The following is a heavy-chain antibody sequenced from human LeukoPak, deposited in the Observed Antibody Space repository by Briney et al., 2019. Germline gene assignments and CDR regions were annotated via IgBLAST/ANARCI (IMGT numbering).Heavy chain of an antibody. Sequence: PGGSLRLSCTASGFTFSDYPMSWYRQAPGKGPEWAAFIRSGAHGGTTEYGASVKGRFTILRDDSKSIAYLQMDSLKTEDTAVYYCVRGYSNSAGEGYWGQGTLVTVSS. CDR1: GFTFSDYP. CDR3: VRGYSNSAGEGY. J-gene: IGHJ4*02. CDR2: IRSGAHGGTT. V-gene: IGHV3-49*03. D-gene: IGHD6-6*01.